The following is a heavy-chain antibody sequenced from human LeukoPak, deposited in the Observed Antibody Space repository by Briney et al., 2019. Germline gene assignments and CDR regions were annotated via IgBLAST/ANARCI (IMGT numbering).Heavy chain of an antibody. CDR1: GFTFSSYW. CDR2: IKQDGSEK. V-gene: IGHV3-7*01. D-gene: IGHD3-10*01. J-gene: IGHJ6*02. Sequence: PGGSLRLSCAASGFTFSSYWMSWVRQAPGKGLEWVANIKQDGSEKYYVDSVKGRFTISRDNPENTLYLQMNGLSAEHAAVYYCARDTHIAIVRGGLADCYSYGIYVWGQGTTVTVSS. CDR3: ARDTHIAIVRGGLADCYSYGIYV.